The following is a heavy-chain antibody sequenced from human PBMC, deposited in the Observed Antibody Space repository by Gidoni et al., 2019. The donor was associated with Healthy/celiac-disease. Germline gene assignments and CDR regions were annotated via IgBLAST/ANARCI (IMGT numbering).Heavy chain of an antibody. CDR1: GGSISSSSYY. D-gene: IGHD5-18*01. CDR3: ARERTAMETDY. J-gene: IGHJ4*02. Sequence: QLQLQESGPGLVKPSETLSLTCTVSGGSISSSSYYWGWIRQPPGKGLEWIGSIYYSGSTYYNPSLKSRVTISVDTSKNQFSLKLSSVTAADTAVYYCARERTAMETDYWGQGTLVTVSS. CDR2: IYYSGST. V-gene: IGHV4-39*02.